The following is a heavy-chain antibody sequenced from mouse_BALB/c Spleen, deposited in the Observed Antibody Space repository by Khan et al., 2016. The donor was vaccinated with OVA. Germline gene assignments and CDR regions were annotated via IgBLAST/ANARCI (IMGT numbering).Heavy chain of an antibody. CDR1: GFNINDTY. J-gene: IGHJ4*01. V-gene: IGHV14-3*02. CDR3: AYSILLYAMDY. Sequence: VQLQQSGAELMKPGASVKLSCTVSGFNINDTYMNWVKLRPEQGLEWIGRIDPANGNTKYDPKFQGKATITADTSSHKAYLQLNSLTSEDIAVYYFAYSILLYAMDYWGQGTSVTVSS. CDR2: IDPANGNT.